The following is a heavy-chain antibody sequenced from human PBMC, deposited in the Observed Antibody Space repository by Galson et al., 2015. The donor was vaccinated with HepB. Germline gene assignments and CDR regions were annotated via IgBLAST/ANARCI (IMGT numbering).Heavy chain of an antibody. D-gene: IGHD3-16*02. Sequence: VKVSCKVSGYSFTDYYIHWVQQAPGKGLEWMGLIDPEDGETIYAEKFRGRVTITADTSTDTAYMELSSLRSEDTAVYYCATLYVWGTYRHDYWGQGTLATVSS. V-gene: IGHV1-69-2*01. CDR2: IDPEDGET. CDR3: ATLYVWGTYRHDY. CDR1: GYSFTDYY. J-gene: IGHJ4*02.